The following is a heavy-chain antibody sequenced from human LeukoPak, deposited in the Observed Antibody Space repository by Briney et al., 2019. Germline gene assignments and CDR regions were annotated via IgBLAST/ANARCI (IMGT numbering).Heavy chain of an antibody. CDR2: ISSSSYI. J-gene: IGHJ3*02. CDR3: ARDLTGSGYDI. V-gene: IGHV3-21*01. D-gene: IGHD1-20*01. Sequence: EGSLRLSCAASGFTFSSYSMNWVRQAPGKGLEWVSSISSSSYIYYADSVKGRFTISRDNAKNSLYLQMNSLRAEDTAVYYCARDLTGSGYDIWGQGTMVTVSS. CDR1: GFTFSSYS.